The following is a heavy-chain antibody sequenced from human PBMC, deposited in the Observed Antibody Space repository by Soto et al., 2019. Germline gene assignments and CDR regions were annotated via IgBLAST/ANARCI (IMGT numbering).Heavy chain of an antibody. V-gene: IGHV4-31*03. D-gene: IGHD3-16*02. J-gene: IGHJ3*02. CDR1: GCSISSGGYY. Sequence: PSETLSLTCTVSGCSISSGGYYWSWIRQHPGKGLEWIGYIYYSGSTYYNPSLKSRVTISVDTSKNQFSLKLSSVTAADTAVYYCARIYDYVWGSYRPPDAFDIWGQGTMVT. CDR2: IYYSGST. CDR3: ARIYDYVWGSYRPPDAFDI.